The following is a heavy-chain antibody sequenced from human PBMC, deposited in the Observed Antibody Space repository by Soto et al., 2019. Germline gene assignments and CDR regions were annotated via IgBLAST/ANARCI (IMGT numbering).Heavy chain of an antibody. V-gene: IGHV3-15*07. D-gene: IGHD2-15*01. CDR3: TTGVASLGGYYYYGMDV. CDR2: IKSKTDGGRT. Sequence: GGSLRLSCAASGFTFSNAWMNWVRQAPGKGLEWVGRIKSKTDGGRTDYAAPVKGRFTISRDDSKNTLYLQMNSLKTEDTAVYYCTTGVASLGGYYYYGMDVWGQGTTVTVSS. CDR1: GFTFSNAW. J-gene: IGHJ6*02.